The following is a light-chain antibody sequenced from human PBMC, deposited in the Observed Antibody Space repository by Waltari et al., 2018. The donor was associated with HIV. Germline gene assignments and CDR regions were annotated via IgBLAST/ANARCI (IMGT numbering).Light chain of an antibody. Sequence: DIVMTQSPDSLAVSLGERATINCTSSQRVLYSSSNKNYLAWYQQKPGQPPKLLISWASTRESGVPDRFIGSGSGTDFTLTISSLQAEDVAVYYCHQYHSLPLTFGGGTKVEIK. V-gene: IGKV4-1*01. CDR2: WAS. CDR1: QRVLYSSSNKNY. CDR3: HQYHSLPLT. J-gene: IGKJ4*01.